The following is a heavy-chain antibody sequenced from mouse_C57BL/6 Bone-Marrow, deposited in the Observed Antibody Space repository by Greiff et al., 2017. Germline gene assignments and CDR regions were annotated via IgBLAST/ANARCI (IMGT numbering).Heavy chain of an antibody. Sequence: EVKVIESGGGLVKPGGSLKLSCAASGFTFSSYTMSWVRQTPEKRLEWVATISGGGGNTYYPDSVKGRFTISRDNAKNTLYLQMSSLRSEDTALYYCARLSNPYFDYWGQGTTLTVSA. J-gene: IGHJ2*01. D-gene: IGHD2-5*01. V-gene: IGHV5-9*01. CDR1: GFTFSSYT. CDR3: ARLSNPYFDY. CDR2: ISGGGGNT.